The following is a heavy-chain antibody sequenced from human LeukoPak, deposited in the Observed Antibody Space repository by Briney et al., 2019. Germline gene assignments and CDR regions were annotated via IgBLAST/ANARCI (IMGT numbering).Heavy chain of an antibody. V-gene: IGHV3-21*01. D-gene: IGHD2-2*01. Sequence: GGSLRLSCVVSGFAFSSYTMNWVRQAPGRGLEWVSSISSSGSYMFYADSVKGRFTISRDNAKNSLYLQMNSLRAEDTAVYYCAIEWGPAAMAHTLNWGQGTLVTVSS. J-gene: IGHJ4*02. CDR1: GFAFSSYT. CDR2: ISSSGSYM. CDR3: AIEWGPAAMAHTLN.